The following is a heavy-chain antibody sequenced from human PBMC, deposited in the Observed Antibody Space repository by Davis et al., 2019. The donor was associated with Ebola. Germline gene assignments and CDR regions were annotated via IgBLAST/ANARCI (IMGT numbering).Heavy chain of an antibody. V-gene: IGHV4-34*01. Sequence: SETLSLTCAVYGGSFSGYYWSWIRQPPGKGLEWIGEINHSGSTNYNPSLKSRVTISVDTSKNQFSLKLSSVTAADTAVYYCARSRRVVVATTYYYYYGMDVWGQGTTVTVPS. CDR2: INHSGST. D-gene: IGHD2-15*01. CDR1: GGSFSGYY. CDR3: ARSRRVVVATTYYYYYGMDV. J-gene: IGHJ6*02.